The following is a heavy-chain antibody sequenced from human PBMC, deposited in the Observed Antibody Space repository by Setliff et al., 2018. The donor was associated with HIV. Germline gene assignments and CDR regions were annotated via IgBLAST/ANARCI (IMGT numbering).Heavy chain of an antibody. CDR1: GYTFTTYA. J-gene: IGHJ4*02. CDR2: INTGNGNT. V-gene: IGHV1-3*04. D-gene: IGHD3-22*01. Sequence: ASVKVSCKASGYTFTTYAMIWARQAPGQSLEWMGWINTGNGNTRLSQKFQGRVTISRDTSASTAYVELYSLTSEDTAVYYCARTLTYYFDGSFSSGPADYWGLGTLVTVSS. CDR3: ARTLTYYFDGSFSSGPADY.